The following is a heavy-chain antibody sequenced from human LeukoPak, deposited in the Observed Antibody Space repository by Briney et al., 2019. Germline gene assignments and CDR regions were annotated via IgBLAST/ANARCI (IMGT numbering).Heavy chain of an antibody. CDR3: AKRLLGSSLEDY. Sequence: GGSLRLSCAASGFTFSNYAMSWVRQAPGKGLEWVSAINGGGGSTYYADSVKGRFAISRDNFKDTLYLQMNSLRAEDTAVYYCAKRLLGSSLEDYWGQGTLVTVSS. V-gene: IGHV3-23*01. CDR2: INGGGGST. CDR1: GFTFSNYA. J-gene: IGHJ4*02. D-gene: IGHD5-24*01.